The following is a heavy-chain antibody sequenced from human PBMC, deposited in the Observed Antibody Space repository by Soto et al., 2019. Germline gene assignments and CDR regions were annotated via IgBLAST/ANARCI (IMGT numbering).Heavy chain of an antibody. CDR2: VYYRGRS. J-gene: IGHJ4*02. V-gene: IGHV4-39*01. D-gene: IGHD4-17*01. Sequence: KPSETLSLTCTVSGGSVTNSRYYWGWIRQSPGKGLEWIGSVYYRGRSYSKSSVKSRVTISVDTSKNRFSLSLNSVTASDTAVYFCVSQRTTVPTQAYFDYWGPGALVTVSS. CDR1: GGSVTNSRYY. CDR3: VSQRTTVPTQAYFDY.